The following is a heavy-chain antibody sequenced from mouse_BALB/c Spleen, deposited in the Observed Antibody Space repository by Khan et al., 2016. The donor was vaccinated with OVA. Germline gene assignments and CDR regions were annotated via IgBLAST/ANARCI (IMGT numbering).Heavy chain of an antibody. CDR1: GYTFTSYW. Sequence: DLVKPGASVKLSCKASGYTFTSYWIYWIKQRPGEGLEWIGRLGPGSGSTYYNEMFKDKATLTVATSSSTSYIQLSSLSSEDSAVYFCARSNDYGGSLYAMDYWGQGTSVTVSS. CDR2: LGPGSGST. CDR3: ARSNDYGGSLYAMDY. V-gene: IGHV1S41*01. J-gene: IGHJ4*01. D-gene: IGHD2-4*01.